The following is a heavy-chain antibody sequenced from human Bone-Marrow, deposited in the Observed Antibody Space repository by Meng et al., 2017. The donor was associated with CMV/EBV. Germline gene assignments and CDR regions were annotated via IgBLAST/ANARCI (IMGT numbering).Heavy chain of an antibody. CDR3: ARSRPVQLPRRWFDP. D-gene: IGHD2-2*01. Sequence: ASVKVSCKASGYTFTSYDINWVRQATGQGLEWMGWMNPNSGNTGYAQKFQGRVTITRNTSISTAYMELSSLRSEDTAVYYCARSRPVQLPRRWFDPWGQGTRVTVSS. J-gene: IGHJ5*02. V-gene: IGHV1-8*03. CDR1: GYTFTSYD. CDR2: MNPNSGNT.